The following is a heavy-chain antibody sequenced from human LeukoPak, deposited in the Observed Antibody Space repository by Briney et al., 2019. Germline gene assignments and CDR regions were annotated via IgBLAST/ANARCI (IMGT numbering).Heavy chain of an antibody. CDR2: IYYSGST. V-gene: IGHV4-59*01. Sequence: PSKTLSLTCAVSGGSISSYYWSWIRQPPGKGLGWIGYIYYSGSTNYNPSLKSRVTISVDTSKNQFSLKLSSVTAADTAVYYCARGARIAAANDAFDIWGQGTMVTVSS. CDR3: ARGARIAAANDAFDI. D-gene: IGHD6-13*01. CDR1: GGSISSYY. J-gene: IGHJ3*02.